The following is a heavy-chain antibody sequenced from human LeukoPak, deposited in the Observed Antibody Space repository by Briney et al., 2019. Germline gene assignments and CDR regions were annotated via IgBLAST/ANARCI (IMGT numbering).Heavy chain of an antibody. V-gene: IGHV1-8*03. CDR3: ARDLTMVRGARYRPYNWFDA. CDR2: MNPNSGNT. J-gene: IGHJ5*02. D-gene: IGHD3-10*01. Sequence: ASVKVSCKASGYTFTSYDINWVRQATGQGLEWMGWMNPNSGNTGYAQKFQGRVTISADESTSTAYMELSSLRFEDTAVYYCARDLTMVRGARYRPYNWFDAWGQGTLVTVSP. CDR1: GYTFTSYD.